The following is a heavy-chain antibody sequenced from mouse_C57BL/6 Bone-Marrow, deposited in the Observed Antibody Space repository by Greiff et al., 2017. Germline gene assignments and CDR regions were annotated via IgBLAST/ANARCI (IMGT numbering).Heavy chain of an antibody. CDR1: GFTFSSYT. V-gene: IGHV5-9*01. CDR3: ARRPYGSSYRHYDY. J-gene: IGHJ2*01. Sequence: EVQLVESGGGLVKPGGSLKLSCAASGFTFSSYTMSWVRQTPEKRLEWVATISGGGGNTYYPDSVKGRFTISRDNAKNTLYLQMSSLRSEDTALYYCARRPYGSSYRHYDYWGQGTTLTVSS. CDR2: ISGGGGNT. D-gene: IGHD1-1*01.